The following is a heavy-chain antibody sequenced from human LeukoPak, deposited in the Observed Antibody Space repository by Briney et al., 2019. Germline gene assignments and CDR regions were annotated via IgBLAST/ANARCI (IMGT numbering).Heavy chain of an antibody. CDR2: ISSSSSSYI. CDR3: ARVASGVAVANFDY. V-gene: IGHV3-21*01. Sequence: PGGSLRLSCAASGFTFSSYSMNWVRQAPGKGLEWVSSISSSSSSYIYSADSVKGRFTISRGNAKNSLYLQMNSLRAEDTAVYYCARVASGVAVANFDYWGQGTLVTVSS. D-gene: IGHD6-19*01. J-gene: IGHJ4*02. CDR1: GFTFSSYS.